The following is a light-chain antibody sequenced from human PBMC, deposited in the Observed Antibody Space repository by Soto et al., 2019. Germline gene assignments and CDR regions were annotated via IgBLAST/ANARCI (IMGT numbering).Light chain of an antibody. CDR2: GAN. CDR1: SSDFGDDKY. V-gene: IGLV2-14*01. Sequence: QSVLTQPASVSGSPGQSITVSCTGSSSDFGDDKYVSWYQQQPGKGPNLLIYGANSRPSGISNRLSGSKSGNTDSLTISGLQVEDEAEYFCGSFTTSRIWVFGGGTKLTVL. CDR3: GSFTTSRIWV. J-gene: IGLJ3*02.